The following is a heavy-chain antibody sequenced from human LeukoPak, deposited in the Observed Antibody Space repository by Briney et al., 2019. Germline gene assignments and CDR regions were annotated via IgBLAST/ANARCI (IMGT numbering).Heavy chain of an antibody. D-gene: IGHD1-26*01. J-gene: IGHJ4*02. CDR2: ICAYNGNT. V-gene: IGHV1-18*01. CDR3: ARVVGGSYYSANCFDN. CDR1: GYTFKSYG. Sequence: ASLKVSCTPSGYTFKSYGISWVRQAPGQGLEWMGCICAYNGNTNYAQKLQGRVTMTPDTSTSTAYMELRSLRSGATAVYYCARVVGGSYYSANCFDNWGQGTLVTVSS.